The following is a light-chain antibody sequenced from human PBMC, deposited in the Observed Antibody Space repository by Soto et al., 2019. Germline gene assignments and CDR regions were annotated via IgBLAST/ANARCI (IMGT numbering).Light chain of an antibody. Sequence: EIVLTQSPGTLSLSPGERATLSCRASQSVYNNYLAWYQQKPGQTPSLLVNGASNRTTGIPDRFSGGGSGPDFTLTISSLEPEDFAVYYCQQYGLPPHSFGQGTRVEIK. V-gene: IGKV3-20*01. CDR1: QSVYNNY. CDR2: GAS. J-gene: IGKJ2*01. CDR3: QQYGLPPHS.